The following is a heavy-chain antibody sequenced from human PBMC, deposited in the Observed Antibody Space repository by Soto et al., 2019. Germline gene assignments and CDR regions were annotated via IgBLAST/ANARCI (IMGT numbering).Heavy chain of an antibody. CDR1: GFTFSNAW. D-gene: IGHD3-3*01. V-gene: IGHV3-15*07. Sequence: PGGSLRLSCPASGFTFSNAWMNWVRQAPGKGLEWVGRIKSKTDGGTTDYAAPVKGRFTISRDDSKNTLYLQMNSLKTEDTAVYYCTTVSSRFLEWLSSEIYYYYGMDVWGQGTTVTVSS. CDR2: IKSKTDGGTT. J-gene: IGHJ6*02. CDR3: TTVSSRFLEWLSSEIYYYYGMDV.